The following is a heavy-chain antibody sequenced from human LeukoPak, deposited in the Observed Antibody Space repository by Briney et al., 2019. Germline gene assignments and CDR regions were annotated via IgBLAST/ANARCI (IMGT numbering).Heavy chain of an antibody. CDR3: AHSLTYYDILTGPIPYYGMDV. D-gene: IGHD3-9*01. J-gene: IGHJ6*02. CDR2: IYWDDDK. CDR1: GFSLSTSGVG. V-gene: IGHV2-5*02. Sequence: SGPTLVKPTQTLTLTCTFSGFSLSTSGVGVGWIRQPPGKALEWLALIYWDDDKRYSPSLKSRLTITKDTSKNQVVLTMTNMDPVDTATYYCAHSLTYYDILTGPIPYYGMDVWGQGTTVTVSS.